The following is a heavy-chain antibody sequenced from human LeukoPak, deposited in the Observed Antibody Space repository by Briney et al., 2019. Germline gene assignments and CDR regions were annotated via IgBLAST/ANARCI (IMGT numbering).Heavy chain of an antibody. V-gene: IGHV4-61*02. CDR2: IFTSGSP. CDR1: GGFISSGTHY. D-gene: IGHD3-22*01. J-gene: IGHJ3*01. Sequence: YPSQTLSLTCDVSGGFISSGTHYWTWIRQPVGKALEWLGRIFTSGSPTYNSSLESRLTISIDKSKNQVFLTLNSVTAADTAVYYCARRWNYKDSFDVWGQGKMVTVSS. CDR3: ARRWNYKDSFDV.